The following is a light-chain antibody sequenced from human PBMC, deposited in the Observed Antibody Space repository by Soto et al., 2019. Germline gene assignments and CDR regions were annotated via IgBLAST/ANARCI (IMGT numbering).Light chain of an antibody. CDR3: QQYNSYWT. CDR2: DAS. Sequence: DIQMTQYPSTLSASVGERVTISCRASQSVNNWLAWYQRKPGKAPKLLIHDASTLESGSPSRFSGIGSGTEFTLTISSLQPDDFATYYCQQYNSYWTFGQGTKVEIK. J-gene: IGKJ1*01. CDR1: QSVNNW. V-gene: IGKV1-5*01.